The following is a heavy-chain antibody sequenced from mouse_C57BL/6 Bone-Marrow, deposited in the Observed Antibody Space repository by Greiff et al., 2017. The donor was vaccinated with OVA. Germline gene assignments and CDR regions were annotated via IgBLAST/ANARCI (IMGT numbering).Heavy chain of an antibody. CDR3: VGRLRRRFAY. J-gene: IGHJ3*01. V-gene: IGHV1-61*01. CDR2: IYPSDSET. CDR1: GYTFTSYW. Sequence: VKLQQPGAELVRPGSSVKLSCKASGYTFTSYWMDWVKQRPGQGLEWIGNIYPSDSETHYNQKFKDKATLTVDKSSSTAYMQLSSLTSEDSAVYYCVGRLRRRFAYWGQGTLVTVSA. D-gene: IGHD2-2*01.